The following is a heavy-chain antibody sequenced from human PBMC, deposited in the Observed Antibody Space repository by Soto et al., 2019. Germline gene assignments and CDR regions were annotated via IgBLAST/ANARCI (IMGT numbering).Heavy chain of an antibody. J-gene: IGHJ6*02. D-gene: IGHD4-4*01. V-gene: IGHV5-51*01. CDR1: GYSFTSYW. CDR3: ARHQDYSNYDGLDYYYGMDV. Sequence: LGESLKISCKGSGYSFTSYWIGWVRQMPGKGLEWMGIIYPGDSDTRYSPSFQGQVTISADKSISTAYLQWSSLKASDTAMYYCARHQDYSNYDGLDYYYGMDVWGQGATVTVPS. CDR2: IYPGDSDT.